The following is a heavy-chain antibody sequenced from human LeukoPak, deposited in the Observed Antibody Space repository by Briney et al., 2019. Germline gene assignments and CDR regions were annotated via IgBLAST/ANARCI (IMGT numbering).Heavy chain of an antibody. Sequence: AGGSLRLSCAASGFNFRKHWMSWVRQSIGKGLECVAKIQEDGKEMHYVDSVKGRFTISRDNARNSLYLQMNNLRVADTAIYYCARDYTGGWNDYWGQGTLVTVSS. J-gene: IGHJ4*02. CDR2: IQEDGKEM. V-gene: IGHV3-7*01. CDR3: ARDYTGGWNDY. D-gene: IGHD7-27*01. CDR1: GFNFRKHW.